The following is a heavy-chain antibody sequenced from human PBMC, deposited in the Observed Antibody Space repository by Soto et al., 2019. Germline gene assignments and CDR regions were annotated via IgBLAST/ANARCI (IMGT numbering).Heavy chain of an antibody. J-gene: IGHJ4*02. D-gene: IGHD3-10*01. V-gene: IGHV1-18*04. Sequence: ASVKVSCKASGYTFTSYGISWVRQAPGQGLEWMGWISAYNGNTNYAQKLQGRVTMTTDTSTSTAYMELRSLRSDDTAVYYCAGALIRGFGDPPDYWDQGTLVPVSS. CDR1: GYTFTSYG. CDR3: AGALIRGFGDPPDY. CDR2: ISAYNGNT.